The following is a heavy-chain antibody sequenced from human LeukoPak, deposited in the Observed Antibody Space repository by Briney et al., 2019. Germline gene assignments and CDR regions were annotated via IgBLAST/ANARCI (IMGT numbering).Heavy chain of an antibody. Sequence: GGSLRLSCAASGFTFSSHWMSWVRQAPGKGLEWVANIKQDGSEKYYVDSVKGRFTISRDNAKNSLYLQMNSLRAEDTAVYYCARGFLAAVAGPTSLIDYWGQGTLVTVSS. CDR3: ARGFLAAVAGPTSLIDY. CDR2: IKQDGSEK. D-gene: IGHD6-19*01. J-gene: IGHJ4*02. V-gene: IGHV3-7*01. CDR1: GFTFSSHW.